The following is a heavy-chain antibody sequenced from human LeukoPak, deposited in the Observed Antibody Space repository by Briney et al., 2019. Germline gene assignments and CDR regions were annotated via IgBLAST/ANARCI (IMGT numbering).Heavy chain of an antibody. Sequence: SETLSLTCTVSGGSISSYYWSWIRQPPGKGLEWIGYIYTSGSTNYNPSLKSRVTISVDTSKNQFSLKLSSVTAADTAVYYCVRRVPADLWGRGTLVTVSS. CDR3: VRRVPADL. CDR2: IYTSGST. J-gene: IGHJ2*01. CDR1: GGSISSYY. D-gene: IGHD1-1*01. V-gene: IGHV4-4*09.